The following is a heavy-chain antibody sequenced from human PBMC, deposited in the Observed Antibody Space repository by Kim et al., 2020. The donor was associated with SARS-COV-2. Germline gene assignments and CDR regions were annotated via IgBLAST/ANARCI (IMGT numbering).Heavy chain of an antibody. V-gene: IGHV1-46*01. J-gene: IGHJ6*02. CDR2: INPSGGST. D-gene: IGHD3-22*01. Sequence: ASVKVSCKASGYTFTSYYMHWVRQAPGQGLEWMGIINPSGGSTSYAQKFQGRVTMTRDTSTSTVYMELSSLRSEDKAVYYCARGKHYYDSSGYSSGYYGMDVWGQGTTVTVSS. CDR1: GYTFTSYY. CDR3: ARGKHYYDSSGYSSGYYGMDV.